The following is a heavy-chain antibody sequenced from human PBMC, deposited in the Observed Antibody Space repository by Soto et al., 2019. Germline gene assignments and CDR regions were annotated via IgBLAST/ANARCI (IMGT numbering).Heavy chain of an antibody. Sequence: ASVKVSCKASGDTFTTYDINWVRQATGHGLECMGWINPNGGNIGYAQRFQGRVTMTRXTXXRXXXMXVXXLRXDXTAVYYCARGRASGSYYLLDYWGQGTLVTVSS. CDR1: GDTFTTYD. D-gene: IGHD3-10*01. V-gene: IGHV1-8*01. J-gene: IGHJ4*02. CDR2: INPNGGNI. CDR3: ARGRASGSYYLLDY.